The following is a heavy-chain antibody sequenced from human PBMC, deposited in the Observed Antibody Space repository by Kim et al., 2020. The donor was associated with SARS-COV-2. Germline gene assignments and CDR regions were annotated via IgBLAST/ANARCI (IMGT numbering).Heavy chain of an antibody. V-gene: IGHV3-30*04. CDR2: ISYDGSNK. CDR1: GFTFSSYA. CDR3: ARGYSSSPNDY. J-gene: IGHJ4*02. D-gene: IGHD6-13*01. Sequence: GGSLRLSCAASGFTFSSYAMHWVRQAPGKGLEWVAVISYDGSNKYYADSVKGRFTISRDNSKNTLYLQMNSLRAEDTAVYYCARGYSSSPNDYWGQGTLVTVSS.